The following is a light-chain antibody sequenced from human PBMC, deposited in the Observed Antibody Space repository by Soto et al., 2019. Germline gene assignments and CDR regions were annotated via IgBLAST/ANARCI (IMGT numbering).Light chain of an antibody. CDR2: RAS. Sequence: EVVMMQSPATLSVSPGEGATLSCRASQGIGDTLAWYQHKPGQTPRLLMFRASIRAAGFPSRFSGSGSGTEFNITISSLQSEDSAVYYCQQYNNWPRGTFGGGTKVDTK. V-gene: IGKV3-15*01. J-gene: IGKJ4*01. CDR1: QGIGDT. CDR3: QQYNNWPRGT.